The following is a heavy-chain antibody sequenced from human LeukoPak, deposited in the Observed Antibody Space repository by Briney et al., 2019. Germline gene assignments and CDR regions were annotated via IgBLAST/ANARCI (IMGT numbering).Heavy chain of an antibody. J-gene: IGHJ3*01. Sequence: GALRLSCAASGFTFSSYAMHWVRQAPGKGLEYVSAISSNGGSTYYANSVKGRFTISRDNSKNTLYLQMGSLRAEDMAVYYCAGDFQSNWGQGTMVTVSS. V-gene: IGHV3-64*01. CDR1: GFTFSSYA. CDR2: ISSNGGST. CDR3: AGDFQSN.